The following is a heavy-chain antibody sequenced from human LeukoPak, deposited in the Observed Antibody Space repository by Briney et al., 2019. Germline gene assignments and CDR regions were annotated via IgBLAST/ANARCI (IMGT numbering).Heavy chain of an antibody. V-gene: IGHV3-48*03. D-gene: IGHD6-19*01. J-gene: IGHJ6*03. CDR1: GFTFSSYE. CDR2: ISSSGSNI. Sequence: GGSLRLSCAASGFTFSSYEMNWVRQPPGKGLEWVSYISSSGSNIYYADSVKGRFTISRDNAKNSLHLQMNSLRAEDTAVYYCAREAGSYYYYYMDVWGKGTTVTVSS. CDR3: AREAGSYYYYYMDV.